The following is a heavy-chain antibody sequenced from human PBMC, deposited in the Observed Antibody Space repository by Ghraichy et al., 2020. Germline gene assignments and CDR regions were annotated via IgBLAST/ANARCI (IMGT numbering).Heavy chain of an antibody. D-gene: IGHD3-3*01. CDR1: SDTFPRFG. CDR3: ARAFPDSDLWSAVDRASSFYVMDL. J-gene: IGHJ6*02. CDR2: IRPNNGQT. Sequence: ASVKVSCRTSSDTFPRFGISWVRQARGQGLEWMGWIRPNNGQTQYAQEIQGRVTMTTDRSTSTVYMELRGLRYDDTAVYYCARAFPDSDLWSAVDRASSFYVMDLWGQGTTVTVSS. V-gene: IGHV1-18*01.